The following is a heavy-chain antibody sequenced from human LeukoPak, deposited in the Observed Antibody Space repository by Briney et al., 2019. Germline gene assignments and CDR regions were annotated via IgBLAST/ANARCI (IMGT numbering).Heavy chain of an antibody. CDR2: IYTSGST. Sequence: QVQLQESGPGLVKPSQTLSLTCTVSGGSISSGSYYWSWIRQPAGKGLEWIGHIYTSGSTNYNPSLESRVTISVDTSKNQFSLKLSSVTAADTAVYYCAREEDWNYDYWGQGTLVTVSS. CDR3: AREEDWNYDY. D-gene: IGHD1-7*01. V-gene: IGHV4-61*02. J-gene: IGHJ4*02. CDR1: GGSISSGSYY.